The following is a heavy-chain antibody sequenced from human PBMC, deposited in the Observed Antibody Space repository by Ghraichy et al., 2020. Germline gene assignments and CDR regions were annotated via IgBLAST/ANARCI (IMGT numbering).Heavy chain of an antibody. CDR1: GFTFSSYS. CDR3: ARDVGFGDSACGVDV. J-gene: IGHJ6*02. V-gene: IGHV3-21*01. CDR2: ISTRGTYK. D-gene: IGHD3-10*01. Sequence: GGSLRLSCAASGFTFSSYSMNWVRQAPGKGLEWVSSISTRGTYKNYVDSVEGRFIISRDNDGNSLSLQMNSLRVEDTAVYYCARDVGFGDSACGVDVWGQGTTVTVSS.